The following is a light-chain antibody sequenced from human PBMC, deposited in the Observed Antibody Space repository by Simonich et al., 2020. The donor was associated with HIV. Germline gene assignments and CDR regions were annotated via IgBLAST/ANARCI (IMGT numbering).Light chain of an antibody. J-gene: IGKJ4*01. CDR2: KVY. Sequence: DVVMTQSPLSLPVTLGQPASISCRSSQSLIHSDGNTYLNWLQQRPGQSPRRLIYKVYKRDSGVPDRFSGSGSGTDFTLKISRVEAEDVGVYYCMQGTHWPLSFGGGTKVEIK. CDR1: QSLIHSDGNTY. V-gene: IGKV2-30*02. CDR3: MQGTHWPLS.